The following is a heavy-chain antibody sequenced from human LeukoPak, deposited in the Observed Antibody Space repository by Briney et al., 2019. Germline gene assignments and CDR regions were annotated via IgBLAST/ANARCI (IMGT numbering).Heavy chain of an antibody. V-gene: IGHV3-23*01. CDR2: ISGSGGST. D-gene: IGHD2-2*01. J-gene: IGHJ3*02. Sequence: GGSLRLSCAASGFTFSSYAMSWVRQAPGKGLEWVSAISGSGGSTYYADSVKGRFTISRDNSKNTLYLQMNSLRAEDTAVYYCEKAPHIVVVPAARGAFDIWGQGTMVTVSS. CDR3: EKAPHIVVVPAARGAFDI. CDR1: GFTFSSYA.